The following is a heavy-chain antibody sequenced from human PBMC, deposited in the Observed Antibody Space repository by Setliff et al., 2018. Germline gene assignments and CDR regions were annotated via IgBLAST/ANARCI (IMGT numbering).Heavy chain of an antibody. J-gene: IGHJ6*03. CDR3: AREQWLDPPGYYYMDV. CDR2: IYIGGSA. Sequence: PSETLSLTCTVSGGSISSYYWSWIRQPAGKGPEWIGHIYIGGSANYNPSLKSRVTMSIDTSKNQFSRKLNPVTAADMAVYYCAREQWLDPPGYYYMDVWAKGTTVTV. D-gene: IGHD6-19*01. CDR1: GGSISSYY. V-gene: IGHV4-4*07.